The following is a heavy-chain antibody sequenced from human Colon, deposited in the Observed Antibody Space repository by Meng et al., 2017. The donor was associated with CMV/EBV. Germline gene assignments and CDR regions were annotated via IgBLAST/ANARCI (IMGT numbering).Heavy chain of an antibody. V-gene: IGHV6-1*01. D-gene: IGHD1-26*01. CDR2: AYYRSKWYL. CDR3: ARAYASGYLDY. CDR1: GDSVPTYSAA. Sequence: SQTRSLTGDISGDSVPTYSAAWHWIRQSPSRGLEWLGRAYYRSKWYLDYAVSVKSRIIISPDTSKNQFSLQLSSVTPEDTAMYYCARAYASGYLDYWGQGTLVTVSS. J-gene: IGHJ4*02.